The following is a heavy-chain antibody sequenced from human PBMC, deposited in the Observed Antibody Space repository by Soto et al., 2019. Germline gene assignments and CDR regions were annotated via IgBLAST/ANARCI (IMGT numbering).Heavy chain of an antibody. D-gene: IGHD2-8*01. Sequence: QVQLVESGGGVVQPGRSLRLSCAASEFSFSSYGMHWVRQAPSKGLEWVAVISYDGSNKYYADSVKGRFTISRDNSKNTLYLQMNSLRAEDTAVSFCAKDPEYCTNRVCYPSDWGQGTLVTVSS. V-gene: IGHV3-30*18. CDR1: EFSFSSYG. J-gene: IGHJ4*02. CDR2: ISYDGSNK. CDR3: AKDPEYCTNRVCYPSD.